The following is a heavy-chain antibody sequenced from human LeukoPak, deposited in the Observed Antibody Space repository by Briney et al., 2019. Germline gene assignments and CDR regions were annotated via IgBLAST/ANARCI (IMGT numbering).Heavy chain of an antibody. Sequence: GGSLRLSCAASGFTVSSNYMSWVRQAPGKGLEWVSVIYSGGSTYYADSVKGRFTISRDNSKNTLYLQMNSLRAEDTAVYYCARDKIVGATFFDFWGQGTLVTVSS. CDR3: ARDKIVGATFFDF. CDR2: IYSGGST. J-gene: IGHJ4*02. CDR1: GFTVSSNY. V-gene: IGHV3-66*01. D-gene: IGHD1-26*01.